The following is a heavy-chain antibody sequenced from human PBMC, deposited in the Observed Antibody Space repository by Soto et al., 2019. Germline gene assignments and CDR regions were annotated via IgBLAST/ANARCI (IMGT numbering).Heavy chain of an antibody. CDR2: VYHSGST. CDR3: ARFDYYDSSGYLDFGPK. CDR1: GGSISSGYYY. V-gene: IGHV4-31*03. Sequence: PSETLSLTCTVSGGSISSGYYYWTWIRQHPGKGLEWIGYVYHSGSTYYNPPLKSRVTISVDTSKNKFSLKLSSVTAADTAVYYCARFDYYDSSGYLDFGPKWGQGTPVTVSS. J-gene: IGHJ4*02. D-gene: IGHD3-22*01.